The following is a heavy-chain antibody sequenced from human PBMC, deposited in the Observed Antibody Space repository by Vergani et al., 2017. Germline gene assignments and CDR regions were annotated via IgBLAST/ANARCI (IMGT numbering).Heavy chain of an antibody. CDR3: ARATNYGDSFIDY. D-gene: IGHD4-17*01. CDR2: ISSSSSYI. V-gene: IGHV3-21*01. J-gene: IGHJ4*02. Sequence: EVQLVESGGGLVKPGGSLRLSCAASGFTFSSYSMNWVRQAPGKGLEWVSSISSSSSYIYYADSVKGRFTISRDNAKNSLYLQMNSLRAEDTAVYYCARATNYGDSFIDYWGQGTLVTVSS. CDR1: GFTFSSYS.